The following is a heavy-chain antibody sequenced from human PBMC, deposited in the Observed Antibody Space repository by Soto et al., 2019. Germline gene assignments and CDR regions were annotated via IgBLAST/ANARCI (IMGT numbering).Heavy chain of an antibody. D-gene: IGHD5-18*01. Sequence: EVQLVESGGGLVQPGGSLRLSCAASGFVLSSYSMSWVRQAPGKGLEWVSYIGTGTRTRYYADSVKGRFTTSRDNGKNSLFLQMNSLRAEDTALYYCARSYSYGFGYWGQGTLVTVSS. CDR3: ARSYSYGFGY. V-gene: IGHV3-48*01. CDR2: IGTGTRTR. J-gene: IGHJ4*02. CDR1: GFVLSSYS.